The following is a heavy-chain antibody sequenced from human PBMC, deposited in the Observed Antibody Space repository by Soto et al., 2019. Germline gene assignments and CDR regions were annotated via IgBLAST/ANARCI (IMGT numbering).Heavy chain of an antibody. D-gene: IGHD3-10*01. Sequence: GGSLRLSCAASGFIFSDSAIHWVRQASGKGLEWIGRIRGKANSYATAYAASVNGRFTISRDDSKNTAYLQMNSLTTEDTAVYYCYRPEYYYNSGSGDFWGQGTLVTVSS. CDR1: GFIFSDSA. V-gene: IGHV3-73*01. CDR2: IRGKANSYAT. CDR3: YRPEYYYNSGSGDF. J-gene: IGHJ4*02.